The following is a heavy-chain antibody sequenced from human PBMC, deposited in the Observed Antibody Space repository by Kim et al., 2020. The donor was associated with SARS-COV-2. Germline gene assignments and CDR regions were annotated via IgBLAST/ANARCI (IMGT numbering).Heavy chain of an antibody. CDR1: GYTLTELS. Sequence: ASVKVSCKVSGYTLTELSMHWVRQAPGKGLEWMGGFDPEDGETIYAQKFQGRVTMTEDTSTDTAYMELSSLRSEDTAVYYCATAREGYCSGGSCSRLKNDAFDIWGQGTMVTVSS. J-gene: IGHJ3*02. CDR3: ATAREGYCSGGSCSRLKNDAFDI. D-gene: IGHD2-15*01. V-gene: IGHV1-24*01. CDR2: FDPEDGET.